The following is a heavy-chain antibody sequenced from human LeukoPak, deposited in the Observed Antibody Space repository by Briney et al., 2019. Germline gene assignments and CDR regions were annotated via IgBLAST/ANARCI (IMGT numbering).Heavy chain of an antibody. CDR3: LSGYSPYFFDY. J-gene: IGHJ4*02. D-gene: IGHD5-18*01. CDR2: IYYSGST. V-gene: IGHV4-59*01. CDR1: GGSISSYY. Sequence: SETLSLTCTVSGGSISSYYWSWIRQPPGKGLEWIGFIYYSGSTNYNPSLKSRLTISVDTSKNQFSLKLSSVTAADTAVYYCLSGYSPYFFDYWGQGTLVTVSS.